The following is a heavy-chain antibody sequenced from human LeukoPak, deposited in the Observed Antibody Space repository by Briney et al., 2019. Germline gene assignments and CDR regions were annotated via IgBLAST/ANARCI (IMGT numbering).Heavy chain of an antibody. CDR1: GFTFTSYT. J-gene: IGHJ6*03. V-gene: IGHV3-23*01. CDR2: ISGSGGST. D-gene: IGHD3-10*01. Sequence: GGSLRLSCAASGFTFTSYTMSCVRQAPGKGLEWVSAISGSGGSTYYADSAKGRFTISRDNSKNTLYLQMNSLRAEATAVNSFAKGRRRGVPHYYYYMDVWGKGTTVTISS. CDR3: AKGRRRGVPHYYYYMDV.